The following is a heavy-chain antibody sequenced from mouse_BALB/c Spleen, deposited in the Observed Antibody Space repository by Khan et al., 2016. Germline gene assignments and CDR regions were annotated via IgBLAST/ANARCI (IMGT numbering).Heavy chain of an antibody. J-gene: IGHJ3*01. V-gene: IGHV3-2*02. CDR3: ARGNDGFFAWFAY. Sequence: EVQLQESGLGLVKPSQSLSLSCTVTGYSITSDCAWSWIRQFPGNKLEWMGYISYSGYTSYNPSLKGRITITRDTSKNPFFLQLNSVTTEDTATYYCARGNDGFFAWFAYWGQGTLVTVSA. D-gene: IGHD2-3*01. CDR1: GYSITSDCA. CDR2: ISYSGYT.